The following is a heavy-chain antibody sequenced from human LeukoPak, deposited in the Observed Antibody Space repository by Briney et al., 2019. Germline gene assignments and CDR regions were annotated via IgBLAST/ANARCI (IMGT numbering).Heavy chain of an antibody. CDR2: IAYDGSSK. CDR1: EFTFRTYA. Sequence: GGSLRLSCVASEFTFRTYAMHWVRQAPGEGLEWVALIAYDGSSKYYADSVRGRFSISRDNSKNTLYLEMNSLRRDDTAVYFCARVHTERASLPPFDHWGQGSLVTVSS. D-gene: IGHD1-26*01. V-gene: IGHV3-30*04. CDR3: ARVHTERASLPPFDH. J-gene: IGHJ4*02.